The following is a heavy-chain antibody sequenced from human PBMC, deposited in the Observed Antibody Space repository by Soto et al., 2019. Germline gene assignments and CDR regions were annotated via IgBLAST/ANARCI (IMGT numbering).Heavy chain of an antibody. CDR1: GFTFSSYG. Sequence: QVQLVESGGGVVQPGRSLRLSCAASGFTFSSYGMHWVRQAPGKGLEWVAVIWYDGSNKYYADSVKGRFTISREKSKNTLELEIKRLKAEGKGFDYRSREGGRNIGARKWFDPLGQGTPVNVSS. J-gene: IGHJ5*02. CDR2: IWYDGSNK. V-gene: IGHV3-33*01. D-gene: IGHD6-6*01. CDR3: SREGGRNIGARKWFDP.